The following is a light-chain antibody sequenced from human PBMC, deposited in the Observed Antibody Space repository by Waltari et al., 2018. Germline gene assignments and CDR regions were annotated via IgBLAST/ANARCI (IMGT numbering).Light chain of an antibody. CDR2: GAS. J-gene: IGKJ1*01. Sequence: ENVLPQSPGSLSLSPGERATLSCSASQSVSRWLAWYQQKPVHPPGLVIYGASSRANGIPDRFSGSGSGTDFRLTISRLETEDSAVYYCQKYGTLPATFGQGTKVEVK. V-gene: IGKV3-20*01. CDR3: QKYGTLPAT. CDR1: QSVSRW.